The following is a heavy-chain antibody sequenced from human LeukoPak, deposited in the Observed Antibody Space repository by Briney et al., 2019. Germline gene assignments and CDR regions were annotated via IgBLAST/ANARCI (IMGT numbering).Heavy chain of an antibody. CDR2: IYYSGTT. CDR3: ARIVVVPAAMALNYYYYGMDV. D-gene: IGHD2-2*01. J-gene: IGHJ6*02. CDR1: GGSISSSSYY. Sequence: SETLSLTCTVSGGSISSSSYYWVWIRQPPGKGLEWIGSIYYSGTTYYNPSLKSRVTISVDTSKNQFSLKLSSVTAADTAVYYCARIVVVPAAMALNYYYYGMDVWGQGTTVTVSS. V-gene: IGHV4-39*07.